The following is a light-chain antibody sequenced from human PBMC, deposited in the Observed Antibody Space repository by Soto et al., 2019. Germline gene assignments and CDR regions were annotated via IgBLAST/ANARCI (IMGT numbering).Light chain of an antibody. V-gene: IGLV2-14*01. CDR1: SSDVGAYNY. CDR3: SSYTTNSTVV. J-gene: IGLJ2*01. Sequence: QSALTQPASVSGSPGQAITMSCTGTSSDVGAYNYVSWHQQHPGKAPKLMIYDVSNRPSGVSNRFSGSKSGNTASLTISGLHAEDEADYYCSSYTTNSTVVFGGGTKLTVL. CDR2: DVS.